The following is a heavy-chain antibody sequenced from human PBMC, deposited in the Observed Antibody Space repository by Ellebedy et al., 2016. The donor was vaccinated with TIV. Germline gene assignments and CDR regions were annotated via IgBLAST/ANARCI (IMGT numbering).Heavy chain of an antibody. CDR2: MNPNSGNT. J-gene: IGHJ5*02. CDR1: GYTFTSYD. CDR3: ARGLWYYDSSGYPNWFDP. Sequence: ASVKVSXXASGYTFTSYDINWVRQATGQGLEWMGWMNPNSGNTGYAQKFQGRVTMTRNTSISTAYMELSSLRSEDTAVYYCARGLWYYDSSGYPNWFDPWGQGTLVTVSS. D-gene: IGHD3-22*01. V-gene: IGHV1-8*01.